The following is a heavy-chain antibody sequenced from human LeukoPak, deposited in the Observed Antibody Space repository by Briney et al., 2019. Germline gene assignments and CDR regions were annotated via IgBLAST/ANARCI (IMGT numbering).Heavy chain of an antibody. V-gene: IGHV4-59*08. D-gene: IGHD4-17*01. J-gene: IGHJ4*02. CDR3: ARRARRRAVTSFDY. Sequence: PSETLSLTCTVSGGSISSYYWSWIRQPPGKGLEWIGYIYYSGSTNYNPSLKSRVTISVDTSKNQFSLKLSSVTAADTAVYYCARRARRRAVTSFDYWGQGTLVTVSS. CDR1: GGSISSYY. CDR2: IYYSGST.